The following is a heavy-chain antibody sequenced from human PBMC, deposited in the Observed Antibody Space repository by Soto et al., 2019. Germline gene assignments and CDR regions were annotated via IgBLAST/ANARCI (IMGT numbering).Heavy chain of an antibody. CDR3: ARGPVGRYSGSGSDYFDY. CDR1: GFTFSSYA. J-gene: IGHJ4*02. CDR2: ISYDGSNK. Sequence: QVQLVESGGGVVQPGRSLRLSCAASGFTFSSYAMHWVRQAPGKGLEWVAVISYDGSNKYYADSVKGRFTISRDNSKNTLSLQMNSRGAEDTAVYYCARGPVGRYSGSGSDYFDYWGQGTLVTVSS. D-gene: IGHD3-10*01. V-gene: IGHV3-30-3*01.